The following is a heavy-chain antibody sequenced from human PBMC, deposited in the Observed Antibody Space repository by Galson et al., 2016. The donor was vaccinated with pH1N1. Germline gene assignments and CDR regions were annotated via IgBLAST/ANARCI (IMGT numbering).Heavy chain of an antibody. CDR2: LGSYKGNT. CDR3: ARDRMYQPDY. J-gene: IGHJ4*02. V-gene: IGHV1-18*01. CDR1: VDIYRSTG. Sequence: LVTVCCVACVDIYRSTGIGWVGVGRGKRVVWLRRLGSYKGNTDYAQKFQGRVTMTTDTSTRTAYMELRSLRSDDTAVYYCARDRMYQPDYWGQ. D-gene: IGHD2-2*01.